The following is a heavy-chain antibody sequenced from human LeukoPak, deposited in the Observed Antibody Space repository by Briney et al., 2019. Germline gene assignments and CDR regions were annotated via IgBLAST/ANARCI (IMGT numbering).Heavy chain of an antibody. D-gene: IGHD3-10*01. CDR3: ARDYLGARGGSYLDY. Sequence: WASVKVSCKASGYTFTSYGISWVRQAPGQGLEWMGWISAYNGNTNYAQKLQGRVTMTTDTSTSTAYMELRSLRSDDTAVYYCARDYLGARGGSYLDYWGQGTLVTVSS. V-gene: IGHV1-18*01. CDR1: GYTFTSYG. CDR2: ISAYNGNT. J-gene: IGHJ4*02.